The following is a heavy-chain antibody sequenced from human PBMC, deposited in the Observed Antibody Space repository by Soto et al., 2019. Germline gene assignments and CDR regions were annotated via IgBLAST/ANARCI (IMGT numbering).Heavy chain of an antibody. V-gene: IGHV4-59*08. CDR2: IYYSGST. J-gene: IGHJ6*02. D-gene: IGHD2-2*01. CDR3: ARHTPYCSSTSHCAYGMDV. CDR1: GAGTRSYY. Sequence: SSTLSLPRTVSGAGTRSYYWSWLRQSPGKGLEWIGYIYYSGSTHYNPSLKSRVTISVDTSKNQFSLKLSSVTAADTAVYYCARHTPYCSSTSHCAYGMDVWGQGTTVT.